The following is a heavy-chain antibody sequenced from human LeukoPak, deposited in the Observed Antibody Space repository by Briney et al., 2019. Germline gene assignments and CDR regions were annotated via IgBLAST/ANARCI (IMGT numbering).Heavy chain of an antibody. V-gene: IGHV4-59*01. CDR1: GGSISSYY. Sequence: SGTLSLTSAVSGGSISSYYWRWIWETPGKGLEWIGYIYYSGSTNYNPSLKSRVTISVDTSKNQFSLKLSSVTAADTAVYYCARGIGALVDYWGQGTLVTVSS. CDR3: ARGIGALVDY. CDR2: IYYSGST. D-gene: IGHD6-13*01. J-gene: IGHJ4*02.